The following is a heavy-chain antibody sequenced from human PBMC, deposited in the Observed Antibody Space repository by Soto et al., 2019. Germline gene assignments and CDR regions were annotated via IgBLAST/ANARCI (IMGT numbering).Heavy chain of an antibody. CDR3: AKGVEGYVVSSFDS. CDR2: ITSSGSST. V-gene: IGHV3-23*01. D-gene: IGHD5-12*01. J-gene: IGHJ4*02. CDR1: GFIFSDYA. Sequence: EVQLLESGGGGVQPGGSLRLSCAASGFIFSDYAMTWVRQTPGKGLEWVSAITSSGSSTYFADSLKGRITISRDNSKNTLSLQMDSLRVEDTAIYYCAKGVEGYVVSSFDSWGQGALGTVSS.